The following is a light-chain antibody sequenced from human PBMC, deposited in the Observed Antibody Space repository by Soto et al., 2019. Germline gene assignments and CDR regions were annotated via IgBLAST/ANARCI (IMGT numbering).Light chain of an antibody. CDR3: QQPANTPYT. CDR1: QSITSNY. Sequence: EIVLTQSPGTLSLSPGERATLSCRASQSITSNYLAWYQQKPGQAPRLLIYGASYRATGIPDRFSGSGSGTNFPLTITRLEPADFAVYYCQQPANTPYTFGHGTKVEIK. V-gene: IGKV3-20*01. J-gene: IGKJ2*01. CDR2: GAS.